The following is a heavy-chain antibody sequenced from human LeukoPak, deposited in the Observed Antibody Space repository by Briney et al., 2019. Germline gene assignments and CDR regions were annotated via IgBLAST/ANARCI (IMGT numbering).Heavy chain of an antibody. D-gene: IGHD2-15*01. CDR3: AKAPVTTCRGAFCYAFDY. CDR1: GFTFSNYG. Sequence: GRSLRLSCAASGFTFSNYGMRWVRQAPGKGLEWVTLISYDGSNKYYADSVKGRFTISRDSSKNTLFLQMNRLRAEDTAVYYCAKAPVTTCRGAFCYAFDYWGLGTLVTVSS. CDR2: ISYDGSNK. V-gene: IGHV3-30*18. J-gene: IGHJ4*02.